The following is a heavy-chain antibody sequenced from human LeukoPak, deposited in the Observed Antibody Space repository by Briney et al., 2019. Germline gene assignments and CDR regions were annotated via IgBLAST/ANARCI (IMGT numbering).Heavy chain of an antibody. V-gene: IGHV3-7*01. D-gene: IGHD2-15*01. CDR3: ARGYCSGSSCYSGFYFDY. CDR1: GFTLTSYW. Sequence: GGSLRLSCVASGFTLTSYWMSWVRQAPGKGLEWVANIKQDEIERYFVDSVKGRFTLSRDNAKNSLYLQMNSLRAEDTAVYYCARGYCSGSSCYSGFYFDYWGQGALVTVSS. CDR2: IKQDEIER. J-gene: IGHJ4*02.